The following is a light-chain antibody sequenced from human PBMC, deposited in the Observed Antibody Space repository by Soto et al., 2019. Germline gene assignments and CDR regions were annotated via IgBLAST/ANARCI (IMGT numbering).Light chain of an antibody. V-gene: IGKV1-17*03. J-gene: IGKJ4*01. Sequence: DIQMTQSPSYVSASVGDRVTITCRASQGIKNWLAWYQQKPGKAPNLLIYTGSSLQSGVPSRFSGSGSGTEFTLTISSLQPEDFATYYCLQHNDYTPTFGGGTKVDIK. CDR1: QGIKNW. CDR2: TGS. CDR3: LQHNDYTPT.